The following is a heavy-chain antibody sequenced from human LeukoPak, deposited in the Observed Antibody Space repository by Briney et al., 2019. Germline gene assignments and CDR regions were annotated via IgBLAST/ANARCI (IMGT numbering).Heavy chain of an antibody. Sequence: SETLSLTCTVSGGSTSSSRYYWGWIRQPPGKGLEWIGRIYYGGSTYYNPSLKSRVTISVDTSKNQFSLKLSSVTAADTAVYYCARVGEPEGPQGGDFDYWGQGTLVTVSS. D-gene: IGHD3-10*01. J-gene: IGHJ4*02. CDR1: GGSTSSSRYY. V-gene: IGHV4-39*07. CDR2: IYYGGST. CDR3: ARVGEPEGPQGGDFDY.